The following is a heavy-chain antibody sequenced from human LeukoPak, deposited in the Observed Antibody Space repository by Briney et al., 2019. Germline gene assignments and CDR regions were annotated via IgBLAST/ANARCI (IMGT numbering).Heavy chain of an antibody. Sequence: PGGSLRLSCAASGFTFSSFAMSWVRQAPGKGLERVSGISGSGGNTDYADSVRGRFTVSRDNSKNTVYLQMNRIRAEDAAVYYCAKSGGPFWIGYAGDFWGQGTLVTVSS. V-gene: IGHV3-23*01. CDR2: ISGSGGNT. D-gene: IGHD3-3*01. J-gene: IGHJ4*02. CDR3: AKSGGPFWIGYAGDF. CDR1: GFTFSSFA.